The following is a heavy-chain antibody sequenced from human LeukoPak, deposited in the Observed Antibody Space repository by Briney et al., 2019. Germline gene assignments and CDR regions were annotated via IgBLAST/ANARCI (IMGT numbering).Heavy chain of an antibody. Sequence: GGSLRLSCAASGFTLSSYAMSWVRQAPGKGLEWVSAISDSGNTYHADSVKGRFTISRDSSKNTLFLQMNSLRAEDAAVYYCAKAPVTSCRGAYCYPFDYWGQGTLVTVSS. V-gene: IGHV3-23*01. CDR3: AKAPVTSCRGAYCYPFDY. CDR1: GFTLSSYA. D-gene: IGHD2-21*01. J-gene: IGHJ4*02. CDR2: ISDSGNT.